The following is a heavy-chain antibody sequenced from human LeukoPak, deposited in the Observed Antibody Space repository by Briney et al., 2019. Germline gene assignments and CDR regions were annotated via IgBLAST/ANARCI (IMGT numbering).Heavy chain of an antibody. CDR2: INHSGST. J-gene: IGHJ4*02. CDR3: AGSRITMVRGVIAGDFDY. CDR1: GGSFSGYY. Sequence: SETLSLTCAVYGGSFSGYYWSWIRQPPGKGLEWIGEINHSGSTNYNPSLKSRVTISADTSKNQFSLKLSSVTAADTAVYYCAGSRITMVRGVIAGDFDYWGQGTLVTVSS. D-gene: IGHD3-10*01. V-gene: IGHV4-34*01.